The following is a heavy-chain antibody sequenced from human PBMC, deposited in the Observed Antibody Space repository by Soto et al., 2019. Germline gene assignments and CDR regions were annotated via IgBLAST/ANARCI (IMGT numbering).Heavy chain of an antibody. Sequence: SETLSLTCTVSGGSISSYYWSWIRQPPGKGLEWIGYIYYSGSTNYNPSLKSRVTISVDTSKNQFSLKLSAVTAADTAVYYCAAFFFGITVARAYFDYWGQETLVTIS. V-gene: IGHV4-59*01. CDR3: AAFFFGITVARAYFDY. J-gene: IGHJ4*02. CDR1: GGSISSYY. D-gene: IGHD6-19*01. CDR2: IYYSGST.